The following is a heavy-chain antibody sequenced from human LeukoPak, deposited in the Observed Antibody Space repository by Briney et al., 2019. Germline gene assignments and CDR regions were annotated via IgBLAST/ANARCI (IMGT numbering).Heavy chain of an antibody. CDR1: GYTFTSYD. CDR3: ARGSPPEYYYDSSGYYSDAFDI. V-gene: IGHV1-8*01. D-gene: IGHD3-22*01. CDR2: MNPNSGNT. Sequence: GASVKVSCKASGYTFTSYDINWVRQATGQGLEWMGWMNPNSGNTGYAQKFQGRVTMTRNTSISTAYMELSSLRSEDTAVYYCARGSPPEYYYDSSGYYSDAFDIWGQGTMVTVSS. J-gene: IGHJ3*02.